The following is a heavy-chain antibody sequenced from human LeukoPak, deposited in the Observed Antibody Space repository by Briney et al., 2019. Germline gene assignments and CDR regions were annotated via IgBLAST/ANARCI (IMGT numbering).Heavy chain of an antibody. CDR2: IRGSGGTT. V-gene: IGHV3-23*01. CDR1: RFTFTTYA. J-gene: IGHJ3*02. D-gene: IGHD4-17*01. Sequence: GGSLRLSCVGSRFTFTTYAMTWVRQAPGKGLEWVSSIRGSGGTTLYADSVKGRFTISRDNSKNTLFLQMNSLGAEDTAVYYCATDPNGDYFGAFDNWGQGTMVTVSS. CDR3: ATDPNGDYFGAFDN.